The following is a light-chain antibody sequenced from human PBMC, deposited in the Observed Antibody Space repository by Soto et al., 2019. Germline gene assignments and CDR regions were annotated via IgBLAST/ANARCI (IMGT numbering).Light chain of an antibody. V-gene: IGLV2-8*01. J-gene: IGLJ1*01. CDR1: SSDVGGYNY. CDR2: EVS. CDR3: SSYAGSYV. Sequence: QSALTQPPSASGSPGQSVTLSCTGTSSDVGGYNYVSWYQQHPGKAPKLMIYEVSKRPSGVPDRFSGSKSGNTASLTVSGLQAEDEADYYCSSYAGSYVFGTGTKVTVL.